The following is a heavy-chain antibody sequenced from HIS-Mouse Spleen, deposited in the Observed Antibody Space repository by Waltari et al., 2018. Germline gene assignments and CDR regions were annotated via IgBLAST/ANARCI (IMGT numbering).Heavy chain of an antibody. CDR3: ARDPSGYDNH. Sequence: EVQLVESGGGLVKPGGSLRLSCAASGFTFSSYSMNWVRQAPGKGLAWVSSISSSSSYIYYADSVKGRFTISRDNAKNSLYLQMNSLRAEDTAVYYCARDPSGYDNHWGQGTLVTVSS. J-gene: IGHJ5*02. D-gene: IGHD5-12*01. V-gene: IGHV3-21*01. CDR1: GFTFSSYS. CDR2: ISSSSSYI.